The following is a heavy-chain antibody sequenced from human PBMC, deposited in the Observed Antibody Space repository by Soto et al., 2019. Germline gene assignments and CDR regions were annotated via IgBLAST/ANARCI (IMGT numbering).Heavy chain of an antibody. Sequence: GGSLRLSCAASGFTFSSYDMHWVRQATGKGLEWVSAIGTAGDTYYPGSVKGRFTISRENAKNSLYLQMNSLRAEDTAVYYCARDGIHCSSTSCPPVEDYYYGMDVWGQGTTVTVSS. CDR3: ARDGIHCSSTSCPPVEDYYYGMDV. D-gene: IGHD2-2*01. CDR1: GFTFSSYD. V-gene: IGHV3-13*01. J-gene: IGHJ6*02. CDR2: IGTAGDT.